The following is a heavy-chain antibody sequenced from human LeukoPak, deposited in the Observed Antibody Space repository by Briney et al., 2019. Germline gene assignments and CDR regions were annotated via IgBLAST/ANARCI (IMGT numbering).Heavy chain of an antibody. J-gene: IGHJ4*02. CDR3: AKEGDQLLFDYFAS. D-gene: IGHD2-2*01. V-gene: IGHV3-43*01. Sequence: GGSLRLSCAASGFTFDVYTMHWVRQAPGKGLEWVSLINWDGGSTYYADSVKGRFTISRDNSKNSLYLQMNSLRTEDTALYYCAKEGDQLLFDYFASWGQGTLVTVSS. CDR2: INWDGGST. CDR1: GFTFDVYT.